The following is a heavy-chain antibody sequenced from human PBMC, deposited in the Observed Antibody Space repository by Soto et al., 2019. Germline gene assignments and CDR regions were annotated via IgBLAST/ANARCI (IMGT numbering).Heavy chain of an antibody. D-gene: IGHD5-12*01. CDR1: GFTFSSYA. CDR3: AKSIVATTGYYYGMDV. V-gene: IGHV3-23*01. J-gene: IGHJ6*02. CDR2: ISGSGGST. Sequence: GGSLRLSCAASGFTFSSYAMSWVRQAPGKGLEWVSAISGSGGSTYYVDSVKGRFTISRDNSKNTLYLQMNSLRAEDTAVYYCAKSIVATTGYYYGMDVWGQGTTVTVSS.